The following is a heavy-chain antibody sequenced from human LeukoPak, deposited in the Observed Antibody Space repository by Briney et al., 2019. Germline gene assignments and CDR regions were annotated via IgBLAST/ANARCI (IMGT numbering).Heavy chain of an antibody. J-gene: IGHJ5*02. CDR1: GFTFSSYW. V-gene: IGHV3-7*01. CDR3: SRNPTAYNWFDP. CDR2: IKQDGSEK. D-gene: IGHD1-14*01. Sequence: PGGSLRLSCAASGFTFSSYWMSWVRQAPGKGLEWAANIKQDGSEKYYVDSVKGRFTISRDNAKNSLYLQMNSLRAEDTAVYFCSRNPTAYNWFDPWGQGTLVTVSS.